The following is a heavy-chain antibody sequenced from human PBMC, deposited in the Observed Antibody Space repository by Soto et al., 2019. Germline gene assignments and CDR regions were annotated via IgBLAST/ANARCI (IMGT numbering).Heavy chain of an antibody. D-gene: IGHD4-17*01. J-gene: IGHJ4*02. CDR1: GYIFTRYE. Sequence: GASVKVSCKASGYIFTRYEINWVRQATGQGLEWMGWMNPKSGNTGYAQKFQGRVTMTRNTSISTAYMELSSVRSEDTAVYYCASSTVTTSIFWGQGTLVSVSS. CDR3: ASSTVTTSIF. V-gene: IGHV1-8*01. CDR2: MNPKSGNT.